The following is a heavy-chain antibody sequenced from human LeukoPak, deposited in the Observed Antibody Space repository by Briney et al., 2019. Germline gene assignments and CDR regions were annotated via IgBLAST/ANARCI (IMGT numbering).Heavy chain of an antibody. CDR2: ISSSSSYI. D-gene: IGHD6-13*01. J-gene: IGHJ6*03. Sequence: GGSLRLSCAASGFTFSSYSMNWVRQAPGKGLEWVSSISSSSSYIYYADSVKGRFTISRDNAKNSLYLQMNSLRAEDTAVYYCARWDSRDYYYYMDVWGKRTTVTVSS. CDR1: GFTFSSYS. V-gene: IGHV3-21*01. CDR3: ARWDSRDYYYYMDV.